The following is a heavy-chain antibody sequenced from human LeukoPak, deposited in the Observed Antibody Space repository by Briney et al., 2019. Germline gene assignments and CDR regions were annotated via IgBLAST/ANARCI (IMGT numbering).Heavy chain of an antibody. CDR3: ARYDFNKFFDY. Sequence: KPSETLSLTCTVSGGSISSSTYYWGWIRQPPGKGLEWIGYIYYSGSTNYNPSLKSRVTMSVDTSKNQFSLKLSSVTAADTAVYYCARYDFNKFFDYWGQGTLVTVSS. V-gene: IGHV4-61*05. J-gene: IGHJ4*02. CDR2: IYYSGST. CDR1: GGSISSSTYY. D-gene: IGHD3-3*01.